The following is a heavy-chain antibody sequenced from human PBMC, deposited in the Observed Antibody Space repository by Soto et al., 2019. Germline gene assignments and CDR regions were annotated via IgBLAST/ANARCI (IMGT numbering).Heavy chain of an antibody. CDR3: ARGVIRGVIRSYGY. J-gene: IGHJ4*02. D-gene: IGHD3-10*01. V-gene: IGHV4-34*01. CDR2: SNHSGST. CDR1: GGSFSGYY. Sequence: SETLSLTCAVYGGSFSGYYWSWIRQPPGKGLEWIGESNHSGSTKYNPSLKSRVTISADTSKNQFSLKVSSVTAADTAVYYCARGVIRGVIRSYGYWGQGTLVTVSS.